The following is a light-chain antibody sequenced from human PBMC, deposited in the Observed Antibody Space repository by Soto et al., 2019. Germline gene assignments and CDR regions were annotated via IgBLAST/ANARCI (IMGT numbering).Light chain of an antibody. Sequence: IQMTQSPSSLSSSLGDRVTITCRASQDIANFLHWYQHKPGKAPRLLIYAASNLQRGVPSRFSGRGSGTEFTLPISSMKPEDFATYDCLQHNSYPRFGQGTRLEIK. CDR3: LQHNSYPR. CDR1: QDIANF. CDR2: AAS. V-gene: IGKV1-17*01. J-gene: IGKJ5*01.